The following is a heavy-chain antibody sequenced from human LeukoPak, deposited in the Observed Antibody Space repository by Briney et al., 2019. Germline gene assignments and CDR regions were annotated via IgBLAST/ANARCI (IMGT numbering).Heavy chain of an antibody. CDR1: GFTFSSYE. V-gene: IGHV4-59*12. CDR2: IYYGGSI. CDR3: ARGYHGDSTEDAFDI. J-gene: IGHJ3*02. D-gene: IGHD4-17*01. Sequence: GSLRLSCAASGFTFSSYEMNWVRQAPGKGLEWIANIYYGGSIYYNPSLKSRVTISVDTSKNQFSLKLSSLTAADTAVYYCARGYHGDSTEDAFDIWGQGTMVTVSS.